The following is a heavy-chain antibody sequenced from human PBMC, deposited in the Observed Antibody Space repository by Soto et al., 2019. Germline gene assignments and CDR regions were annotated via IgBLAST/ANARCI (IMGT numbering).Heavy chain of an antibody. Sequence: GASVKVSCKASGXTLTSYGISWVRQAPGQGLEWMGWISAYNGNTNYAQKLQGRVTMTTNTSTSTAYMELRSLRSDDTAVYYCASVPGILVLAAPDAFDIWGQGTMVTV. D-gene: IGHD2-15*01. J-gene: IGHJ3*02. CDR1: GXTLTSYG. CDR2: ISAYNGNT. V-gene: IGHV1-18*01. CDR3: ASVPGILVLAAPDAFDI.